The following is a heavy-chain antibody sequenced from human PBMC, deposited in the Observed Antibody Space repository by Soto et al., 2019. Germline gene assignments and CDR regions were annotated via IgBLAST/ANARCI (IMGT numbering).Heavy chain of an antibody. J-gene: IGHJ5*02. CDR2: ISYDGSNK. Sequence: PGGSLRLSCAASGFTFSSYGMPWVRQAPGKGLEWVAVISYDGSNKYYADSVKGRFTISRDNSKNTLYLQMNSLRAEDTAVYYCAKDKIGGGNNTLRTGELTEAPWGQGTLVTVSS. CDR1: GFTFSSYG. CDR3: AKDKIGGGNNTLRTGELTEAP. D-gene: IGHD3-9*01. V-gene: IGHV3-30*18.